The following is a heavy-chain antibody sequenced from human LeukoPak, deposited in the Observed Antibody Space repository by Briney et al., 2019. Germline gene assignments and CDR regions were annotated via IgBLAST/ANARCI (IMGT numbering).Heavy chain of an antibody. V-gene: IGHV4-39*01. J-gene: IGHJ4*02. CDR2: IYYSGST. D-gene: IGHD3-10*01. CDR1: GGSISSSSYY. CDR3: ARPTIVRGGYFDY. Sequence: SETLSLTCTVYGGSISSSSYYWGWIRQPPGKGLERIGSIYYSGSTYYNPSLKSRVTISVDTSKNQFSLKLSSVTAADTAVYYCARPTIVRGGYFDYWGQGTPVTVSS.